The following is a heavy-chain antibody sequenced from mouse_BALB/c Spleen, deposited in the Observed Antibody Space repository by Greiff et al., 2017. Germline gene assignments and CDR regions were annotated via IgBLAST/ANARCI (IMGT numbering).Heavy chain of an antibody. J-gene: IGHJ4*01. CDR3: ARYYRYGYAMDY. CDR2: ISYDGSN. D-gene: IGHD2-14*01. CDR1: GYSITSGYY. V-gene: IGHV3-6*02. Sequence: EVQLVESGPGLVKPSQSLSLTCSVTGYSITSGYYWNWIRQFPGNKLEWMGYISYDGSNNYNPSLKNRISITRDTSKNQFFLKLNSVTTEDTATYYCARYYRYGYAMDYWGQGTSVTVSS.